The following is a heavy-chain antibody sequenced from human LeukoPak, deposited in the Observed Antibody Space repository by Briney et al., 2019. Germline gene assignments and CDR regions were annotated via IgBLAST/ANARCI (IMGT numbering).Heavy chain of an antibody. CDR1: GYTFTGYY. CDR3: ARDPRDLRYFDWLFLGTLYYFDY. V-gene: IGHV1-2*04. D-gene: IGHD3-9*01. J-gene: IGHJ4*02. CDR2: INPNSGGT. Sequence: GASVKVSCKASGYTFTGYYMHWVRQAPGQGLEWMGWINPNSGGTNYAQKFQGWVTMTRDTSISTAYMELSRLRSDDTAVYYCARDPRDLRYFDWLFLGTLYYFDYWGQGTLVTVSS.